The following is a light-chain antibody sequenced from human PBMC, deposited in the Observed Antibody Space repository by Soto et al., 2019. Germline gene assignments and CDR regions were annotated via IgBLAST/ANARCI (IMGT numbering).Light chain of an antibody. V-gene: IGKV1-39*01. J-gene: IGKJ4*02. CDR2: AAS. Sequence: DIQMTQSPSSLSASVGDRVTITCRASQSISNYLNWYQQKPGNAPKVLIYAASSLQSGVPSRFRGSGSGTTFTLTISSLQPEDFATYYWQQYARRPTFGGGTKVEIK. CDR1: QSISNY. CDR3: QQYARRPT.